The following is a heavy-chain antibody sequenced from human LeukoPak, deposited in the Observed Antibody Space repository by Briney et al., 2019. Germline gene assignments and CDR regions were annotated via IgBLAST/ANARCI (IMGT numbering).Heavy chain of an antibody. V-gene: IGHV3-23*01. J-gene: IGHJ4*02. CDR1: GFTFSSYG. D-gene: IGHD2-8*01. CDR2: ISGSGGST. CDR3: AKGDIVLMVYAVDY. Sequence: PGGSLRLSCAASGFTFSSYGMSWVRQAPGKGLEWVSAISGSGGSTYYADSVKGRFTISRDNSKNTLYLQMNSLRAEDTAVYYCAKGDIVLMVYAVDYWGQGTLVTVSS.